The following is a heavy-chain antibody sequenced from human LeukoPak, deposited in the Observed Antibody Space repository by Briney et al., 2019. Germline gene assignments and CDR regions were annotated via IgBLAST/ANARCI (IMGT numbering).Heavy chain of an antibody. D-gene: IGHD3-22*01. CDR3: ARARAHLKYYYDSSGYYYFDY. Sequence: SETLSLTCAVYGGSFSGYYWSWIRQPPGKGLKWIGEINHSGSTNYNPSLKSRVTISVDTSKNQFSLKLSSVTAADTAVYYCARARAHLKYYYDSSGYYYFDYWGQGTLVTVSS. CDR1: GGSFSGYY. J-gene: IGHJ4*02. V-gene: IGHV4-34*01. CDR2: INHSGST.